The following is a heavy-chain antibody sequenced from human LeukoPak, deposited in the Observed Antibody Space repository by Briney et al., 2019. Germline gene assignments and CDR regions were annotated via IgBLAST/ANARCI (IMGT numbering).Heavy chain of an antibody. CDR2: ISYDGSNK. CDR1: GFTFSSYA. J-gene: IGHJ4*02. CDR3: ARAPFSTVTTSPNFDY. Sequence: GGSLRLSCAASGFTFSSYAMHWVRQAPGKGLEWVAVISYDGSNKYYADSVKGRFTISRDNSKNTLYLQMNSLRAEDTAVYYCARAPFSTVTTSPNFDYWGRGTLVTVSS. D-gene: IGHD4-17*01. V-gene: IGHV3-30-3*01.